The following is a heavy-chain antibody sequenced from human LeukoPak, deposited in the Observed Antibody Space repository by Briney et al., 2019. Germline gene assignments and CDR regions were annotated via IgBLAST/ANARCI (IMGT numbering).Heavy chain of an antibody. CDR3: ARGSGYLMGIFDY. V-gene: IGHV4-59*01. CDR1: GGSISSYY. Sequence: PSETLSLTCTVSGGSISSYYWSWIRQPPGKGLEWIGYIYYSGSTNYNPSLKSRVTISVDTSKNQFSLKLSSVTAADTALYYCARGSGYLMGIFDYWGQGTLVTVSS. D-gene: IGHD2-8*01. J-gene: IGHJ4*02. CDR2: IYYSGST.